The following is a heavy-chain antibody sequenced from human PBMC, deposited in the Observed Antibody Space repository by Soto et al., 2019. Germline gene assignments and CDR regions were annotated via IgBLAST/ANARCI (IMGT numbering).Heavy chain of an antibody. CDR1: GFTFTSSA. CDR2: IVVGSGNT. V-gene: IGHV1-58*01. CDR3: AAETYCGGDCYAGDY. Sequence: SVKVSCKASGFTFTSSAVQWVRQARGQRLEWIGWIVVGSGNTNYAQKFQERVTITRDMSTSTAYMEPSSLRSEDTAVYYCAAETYCGGDCYAGDYWGQGTLVTVSS. D-gene: IGHD2-21*02. J-gene: IGHJ4*02.